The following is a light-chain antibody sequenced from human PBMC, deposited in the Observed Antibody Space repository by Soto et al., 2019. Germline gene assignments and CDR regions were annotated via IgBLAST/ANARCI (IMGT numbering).Light chain of an antibody. J-gene: IGKJ2*01. V-gene: IGKV3-15*01. CDR1: QSVSSN. CDR3: QQYNNWPLYT. Sequence: EIVMTHSPAPLSVSPGERDPLSCRASQSVSSNLAWYQQKPGQAPRLLIYGASTRATGIPARFSGSGSGTEFTLTISSLQSEDFAVYYCQQYNNWPLYTVGQGTKLEIK. CDR2: GAS.